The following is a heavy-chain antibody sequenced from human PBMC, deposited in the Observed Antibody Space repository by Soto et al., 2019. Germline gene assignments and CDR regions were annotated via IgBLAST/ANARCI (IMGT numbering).Heavy chain of an antibody. D-gene: IGHD6-19*01. CDR1: GGTFSSYA. CDR2: IIPIFGTA. J-gene: IGHJ5*02. Sequence: GASVKVSCKASGGTFSSYAISWVRQAPGQGLEWMGGIIPIFGTANYAQKFQGRVTITADESTSTAYMELSSLRSEDTAVYYCAESGIAVAGTHVQHPYNWFDPWGQGTLVTVSS. CDR3: AESGIAVAGTHVQHPYNWFDP. V-gene: IGHV1-69*13.